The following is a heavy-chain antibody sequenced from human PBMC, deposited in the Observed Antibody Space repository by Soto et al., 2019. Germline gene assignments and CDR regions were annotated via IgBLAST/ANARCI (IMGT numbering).Heavy chain of an antibody. J-gene: IGHJ6*03. V-gene: IGHV1-69*02. Sequence: QVQLVQSGAELKKPGSSVKVSCEASGGSFISYSFTWVRQAPGQGLEWMGRIIPIQNKANYALKFQDRVTITAYRTTSTAYMERRSLRPVDTAVYYCAKSLLFVDHADIDVGGKGTTVTVSS. CDR3: AKSLLFVDHADIDV. CDR2: IIPIQNKA. D-gene: IGHD2-15*01. CDR1: GGSFISYS.